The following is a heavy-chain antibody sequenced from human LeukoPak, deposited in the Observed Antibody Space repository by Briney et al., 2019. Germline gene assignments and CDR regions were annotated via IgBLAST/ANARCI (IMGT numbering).Heavy chain of an antibody. V-gene: IGHV4-59*01. CDR3: ARIVPYNYGYVDY. D-gene: IGHD5-18*01. J-gene: IGHJ4*02. Sequence: SETLSLTCSVSGGSISSYYWSWIRQPPGKGLEWIGYIYYSGSTNYNPSLRSRVTISVDTSKNQLSLKLSSVTAADTAVYYCARIVPYNYGYVDYWGQGTLVTVSS. CDR2: IYYSGST. CDR1: GGSISSYY.